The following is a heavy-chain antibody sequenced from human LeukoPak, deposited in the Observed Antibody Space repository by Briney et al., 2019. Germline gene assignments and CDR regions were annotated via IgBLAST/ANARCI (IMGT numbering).Heavy chain of an antibody. CDR3: ARFSGWSKYYFDY. J-gene: IGHJ4*02. Sequence: PSETLSLTCTVSGGSISSYYWSWIRQPPGKGLEWIGYIYYSGSTNYNPSLKSRVTISVDTSKNQFSLKLSSVTAADTAVYYCARFSGWSKYYFDYWGQGTLVTVSS. V-gene: IGHV4-59*08. CDR2: IYYSGST. CDR1: GGSISSYY. D-gene: IGHD6-19*01.